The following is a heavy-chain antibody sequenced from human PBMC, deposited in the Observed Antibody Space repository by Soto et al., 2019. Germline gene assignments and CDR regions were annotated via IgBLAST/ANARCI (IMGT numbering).Heavy chain of an antibody. Sequence: GESLKISWKGSGYSFTSYGIGWVRQMPGKGLEWMGIIYPGDSDTRYIPSFQGQVTISADKSISTAHLQWSSLKASDTAMDYCQRHYFSSTSSNPAPHYYSYGLDVRGQGTTVTVSS. V-gene: IGHV5-51*01. CDR1: GYSFTSYG. CDR2: IYPGDSDT. J-gene: IGHJ6*02. D-gene: IGHD2-2*01. CDR3: QRHYFSSTSSNPAPHYYSYGLDV.